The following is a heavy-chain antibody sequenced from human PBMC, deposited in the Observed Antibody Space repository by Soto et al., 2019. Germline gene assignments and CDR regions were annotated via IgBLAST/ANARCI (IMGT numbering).Heavy chain of an antibody. Sequence: QGQVVQSGAEVKKPGSSVKVSCKASGGTFSSFAVSWVRQAPGQGLEWMGGILPIYETPNYAQKFQDRVTITADKSTRIVYMELNSLRSEDTAVYYCARADFWSGPYGMDVWGQGTTVTVSS. J-gene: IGHJ6*02. CDR1: GGTFSSFA. CDR3: ARADFWSGPYGMDV. CDR2: ILPIYETP. D-gene: IGHD3-3*01. V-gene: IGHV1-69*06.